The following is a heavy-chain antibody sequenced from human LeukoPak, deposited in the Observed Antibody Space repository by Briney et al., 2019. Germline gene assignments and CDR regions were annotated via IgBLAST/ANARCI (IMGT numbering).Heavy chain of an antibody. Sequence: GGSLRLSCAASGFTFSSYEMNWVRQAPGKGLEWVAVISYDGSNKYYADSVKGRFTISRDNSKNTLYLQMNSLRAEDTAVYYCARGGAVAVLYYFDYWGQGTLVTVSS. J-gene: IGHJ4*02. D-gene: IGHD6-19*01. V-gene: IGHV3-30-3*01. CDR2: ISYDGSNK. CDR1: GFTFSSYE. CDR3: ARGGAVAVLYYFDY.